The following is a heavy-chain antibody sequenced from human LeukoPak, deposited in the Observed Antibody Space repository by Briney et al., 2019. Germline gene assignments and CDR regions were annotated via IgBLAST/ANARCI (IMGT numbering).Heavy chain of an antibody. J-gene: IGHJ4*02. Sequence: GGSLRLSCAASGLIVSNNYMSWVRQAPGKGLEWVSVIYSGGNTYYADSVKGRFTISRDNSKNTLYPQMSSLRAEDTAVYYCARGYGSGSPGDYWGQGTLVTVSS. CDR1: GLIVSNNY. V-gene: IGHV3-53*01. CDR3: ARGYGSGSPGDY. CDR2: IYSGGNT. D-gene: IGHD3-10*01.